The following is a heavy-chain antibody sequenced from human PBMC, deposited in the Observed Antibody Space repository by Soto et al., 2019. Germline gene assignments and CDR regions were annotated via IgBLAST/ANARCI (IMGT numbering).Heavy chain of an antibody. CDR3: ARVGGIAARYYYYYYMDV. Sequence: SETLSLTCTVSGGSISSYYWSWIRQPPGKGLEWIGYIYYSGSTNYNPSLKSRVTISVDTSKNQFSLKLSSVTAADTAVYYCARVGGIAARYYYYYYMDVWGKGTTVTVSS. CDR2: IYYSGST. CDR1: GGSISSYY. V-gene: IGHV4-59*01. D-gene: IGHD6-6*01. J-gene: IGHJ6*03.